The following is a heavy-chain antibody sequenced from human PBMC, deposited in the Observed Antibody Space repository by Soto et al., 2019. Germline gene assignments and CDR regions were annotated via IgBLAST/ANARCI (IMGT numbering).Heavy chain of an antibody. CDR3: ARGLAEAGPGWYFDL. V-gene: IGHV3-48*01. CDR1: GFTFSSYS. D-gene: IGHD3-10*01. Sequence: EVQLVESGGGLVQPGGSLRLSCAASGFTFSSYSMHWVRQAPGKGLEWVSYISSSSSTIYYADSVKGRLTISRDNAKNSLYLQMNSLRAEDTAVYYCARGLAEAGPGWYFDLWGRGTLVTVSS. CDR2: ISSSSSTI. J-gene: IGHJ2*01.